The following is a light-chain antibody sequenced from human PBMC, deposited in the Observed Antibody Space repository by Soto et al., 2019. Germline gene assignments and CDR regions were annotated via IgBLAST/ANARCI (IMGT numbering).Light chain of an antibody. CDR2: EVS. V-gene: IGLV2-8*01. CDR1: SSDVGGYNY. CDR3: RSYTCNNNFEV. J-gene: IGLJ1*01. Sequence: QSVLTQPPSASGSPGQSVTISCTGTSSDVGGYNYVSWYQQHPGKAPKLMIYEVSKRPSGVPDRFSGSKSGNTASLTVSGPQAEDEADYYCRSYTCNNNFEVFGTGTKVTVL.